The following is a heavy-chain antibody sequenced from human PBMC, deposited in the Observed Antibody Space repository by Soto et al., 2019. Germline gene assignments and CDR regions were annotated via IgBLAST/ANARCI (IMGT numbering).Heavy chain of an antibody. V-gene: IGHV4-34*01. D-gene: IGHD4-17*01. CDR2: INHSGST. CDR1: GGSFSGYY. CDR3: ARGVRWNYYYGMDV. J-gene: IGHJ6*02. Sequence: SETLSLTCAVYGGSFSGYYWSWIRQPPGKGLEWIGEINHSGSTNYNPSLKSRVTISVDTSKNQFSLKLSSVTAADTAVYYCARGVRWNYYYGMDVWGQGTTVTVPS.